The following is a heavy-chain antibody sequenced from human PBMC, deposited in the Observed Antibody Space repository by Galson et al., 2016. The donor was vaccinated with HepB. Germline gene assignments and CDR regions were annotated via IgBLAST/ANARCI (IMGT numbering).Heavy chain of an antibody. V-gene: IGHV3-21*01. CDR3: ARPPGKETAGQRV. CDR1: RFIFSSYS. Sequence: SLRLSCAASRFIFSSYSMNWVRQAPGKGLEWVSSISSISSYIYYADSVKGRFTISRDNAKNSLYLQMNSLRAEDTAVYYCARPPGKETAGQRVWGQGTLVTVSS. J-gene: IGHJ4*02. D-gene: IGHD6-13*01. CDR2: ISSISSYI.